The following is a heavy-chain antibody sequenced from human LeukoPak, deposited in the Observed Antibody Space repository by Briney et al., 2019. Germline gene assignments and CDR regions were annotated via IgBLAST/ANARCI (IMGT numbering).Heavy chain of an antibody. V-gene: IGHV4-30-4*08. J-gene: IGHJ3*02. CDR2: IYYSGST. Sequence: PSETLSLTCTVSGGSISSGDYYWSWIRQPPGKGLEWIGYIYYSGSTYYNPSLKSRVTISVDTSKNQFSLNLSPVTAADTALYYCARDRGGYYPDAFDIWGQGTSVTVPS. D-gene: IGHD2-15*01. CDR1: GGSISSGDYY. CDR3: ARDRGGYYPDAFDI.